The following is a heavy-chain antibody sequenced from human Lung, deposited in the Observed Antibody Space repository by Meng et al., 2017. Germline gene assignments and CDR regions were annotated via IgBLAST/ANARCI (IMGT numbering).Heavy chain of an antibody. J-gene: IGHJ4*02. CDR3: EMGYTSTPWPY. D-gene: IGHD2-2*02. CDR2: ISAYNGQT. CDR1: GYSVTAYG. Sequence: SGSEEKKPGALVELSCQASGYSVTAYGISWVRQAPGQGLEWMGWISAYNGQTKLAQKFQGRATMTSDTSTSTAYMELRNLRSNDTAVYYCEMGYTSTPWPYWGQGALVTVSS. V-gene: IGHV1-18*01.